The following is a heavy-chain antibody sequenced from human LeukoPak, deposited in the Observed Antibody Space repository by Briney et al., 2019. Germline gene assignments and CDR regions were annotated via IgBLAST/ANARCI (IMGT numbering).Heavy chain of an antibody. J-gene: IGHJ4*02. V-gene: IGHV1-8*01. CDR2: MNPNSGNT. CDR1: GYTFTSYD. D-gene: IGHD6-19*01. CDR3: ARGLAVAGDLDY. Sequence: ASVKVSCKASGYTFTSYDINWVRQATGQGLEWMGWMNPNSGNTGYAQKFQGRVTMTRNTSISTAYMELSSLRSEDTAVYYCARGLAVAGDLDYWGQGTLVTVSS.